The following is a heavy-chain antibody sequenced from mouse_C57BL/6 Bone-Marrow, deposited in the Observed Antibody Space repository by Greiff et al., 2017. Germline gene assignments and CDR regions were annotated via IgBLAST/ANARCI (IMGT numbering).Heavy chain of an antibody. V-gene: IGHV3-6*01. J-gene: IGHJ1*03. CDR1: GYSITSGYY. D-gene: IGHD1-1*02. CDR3: ARGGSASYYWYFDV. CDR2: ISYDGSN. Sequence: EVQLQQSGPGLVKPSQSLSLTCSVTGYSITSGYYWNWIRQFPGNKLEWMGYISYDGSNNYNPSLKNRISITRDTSKNQFFLKLNSVTTEDTATYYCARGGSASYYWYFDVRDTGTT.